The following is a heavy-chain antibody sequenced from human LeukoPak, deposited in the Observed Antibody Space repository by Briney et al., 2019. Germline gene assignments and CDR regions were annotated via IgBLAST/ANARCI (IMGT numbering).Heavy chain of an antibody. J-gene: IGHJ4*02. CDR3: VRDVDPNSGSYPPDY. CDR2: IYYSGST. D-gene: IGHD1-26*01. Sequence: SETLSLTCTVSGGSFSSNNYYWGWIRQSSGKGLEWIGCIYYSGSTYYNPSLKSRGTISIDTSKNQFSLKLSSVTAADTAVYYCVRDVDPNSGSYPPDYWGQGTLVTVSS. V-gene: IGHV4-39*07. CDR1: GGSFSSNNYY.